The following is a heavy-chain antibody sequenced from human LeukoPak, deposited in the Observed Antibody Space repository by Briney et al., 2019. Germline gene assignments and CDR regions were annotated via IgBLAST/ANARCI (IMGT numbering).Heavy chain of an antibody. CDR3: ARGRHTDFDY. D-gene: IGHD5-18*01. Sequence: PSETLSLTCTVSVGSITSDNYFWSWIRQPAGKGLEWIGRMSTSGSTNYNPSLKSRVTISVDTSKNQFSLKLSSVTAADTAVYYCARGRHTDFDYWGQGTLVTVFS. V-gene: IGHV4-61*02. CDR2: MSTSGST. CDR1: VGSITSDNYF. J-gene: IGHJ4*02.